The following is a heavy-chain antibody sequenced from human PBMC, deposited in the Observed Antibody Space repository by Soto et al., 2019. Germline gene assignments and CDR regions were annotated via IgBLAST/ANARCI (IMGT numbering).Heavy chain of an antibody. J-gene: IGHJ2*01. CDR3: ARDGRGYSNYPDWYFDL. D-gene: IGHD4-4*01. CDR2: IYYSGST. Sequence: QVQLQESGPGLVKPSQTLSLTCTVSGGSISSGDYYWSWIRQPPGKGLEWIGYIYYSGSTYYNPSLKSRGTISVDTSKNQFSLKLSSVTAADTAVYYCARDGRGYSNYPDWYFDLWGRGTLVTVSS. V-gene: IGHV4-30-4*01. CDR1: GGSISSGDYY.